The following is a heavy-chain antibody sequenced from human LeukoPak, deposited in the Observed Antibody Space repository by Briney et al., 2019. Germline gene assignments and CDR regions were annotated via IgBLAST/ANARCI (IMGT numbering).Heavy chain of an antibody. CDR1: GFTVSSNY. V-gene: IGHV3-7*05. D-gene: IGHD3-10*01. CDR2: TKQDGSET. CDR3: ARHLAGSYYRGIDN. J-gene: IGHJ4*02. Sequence: GGSPRLSCAASGFTVSSNYMSWVRQAPGKGLEWVANTKQDGSETYYVDSVKGRFTIYRDNAKNSLYLQMNSLRAEDTAVYYCARHLAGSYYRGIDNWGQGTLVTVSS.